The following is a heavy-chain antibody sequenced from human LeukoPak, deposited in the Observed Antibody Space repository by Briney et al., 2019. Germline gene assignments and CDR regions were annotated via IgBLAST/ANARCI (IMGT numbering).Heavy chain of an antibody. Sequence: GGSLRLSCAASGFTFSSHAMSWVRQAPGKGLEWVSSIGGSGTATYYADSVKGRFTISRDNSRNSLYLQMNSLRAEDTAVYYCVKDSYYYHSRGPLGDGFDVWGQGTNVTVSS. CDR2: IGGSGTAT. CDR1: GFTFSSHA. J-gene: IGHJ3*01. V-gene: IGHV3-23*01. D-gene: IGHD3-22*01. CDR3: VKDSYYYHSRGPLGDGFDV.